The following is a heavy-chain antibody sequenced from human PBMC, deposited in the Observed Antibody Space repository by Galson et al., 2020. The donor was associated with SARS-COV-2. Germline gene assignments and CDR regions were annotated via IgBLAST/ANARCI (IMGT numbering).Heavy chain of an antibody. V-gene: IGHV4-39*01. Sequence: SETLSLTCTVSGGSISSSYYWGWIRQPPGEGLGWIGIVPSSGSSYYNPSLKRRATMSVDTSMNQFSRMMTAVAAADTAVYYCARRGGSGYGWGWFERWAQRTLVTGAS. CDR1: GGSISSSYY. D-gene: IGHD5-12*01. CDR3: ARRGGSGYGWGWFER. CDR2: VPSSGSS. J-gene: IGHJ5*02.